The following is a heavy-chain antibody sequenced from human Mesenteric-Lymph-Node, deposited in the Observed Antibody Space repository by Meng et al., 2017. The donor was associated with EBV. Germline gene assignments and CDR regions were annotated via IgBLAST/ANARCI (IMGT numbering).Heavy chain of an antibody. Sequence: QFTLKDPVPTLVKPPQTLRLTCTFSGFSLSTSGVGVGWIRQPPGKALEWLALIYWDDDKRYSPSLKRRLTITKDTSKNQVVLTMTNMDPVDTATYYCTHRGGDIFQNWGQGTLVTVSS. D-gene: IGHD2-15*01. V-gene: IGHV2-5*02. J-gene: IGHJ1*01. CDR2: IYWDDDK. CDR3: THRGGDIFQN. CDR1: GFSLSTSGVG.